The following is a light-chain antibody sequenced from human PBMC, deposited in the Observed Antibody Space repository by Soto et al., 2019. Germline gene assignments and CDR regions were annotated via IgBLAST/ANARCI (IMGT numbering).Light chain of an antibody. Sequence: DIQMTQSPSSVSASVGDRVTITCRASQDMSYALAWFQQKPGEAPRLLIYTASSLHSGVPSRFSGSGSGTDFTLTISSLQPEDFATYYCQQGNSFPLTFGGGTRVEIK. CDR1: QDMSYA. V-gene: IGKV1-12*01. J-gene: IGKJ4*01. CDR3: QQGNSFPLT. CDR2: TAS.